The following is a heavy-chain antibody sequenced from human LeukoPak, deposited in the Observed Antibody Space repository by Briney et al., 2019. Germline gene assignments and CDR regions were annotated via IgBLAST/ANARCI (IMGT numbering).Heavy chain of an antibody. CDR1: GFTFSSYA. J-gene: IGHJ6*02. V-gene: IGHV3-30-3*01. CDR2: ISYDGSNK. Sequence: GGSLRLSCAASGFTFSSYAMHWVRQAPGKGLEWVAVISYDGSNKYYADSVKGRFTISRDNSKNTLYLQMNSLRAEDTAVYYCAKEWEDNNGGPDYYYYGMDVWGQGTTVTVSS. CDR3: AKEWEDNNGGPDYYYYGMDV. D-gene: IGHD2-8*01.